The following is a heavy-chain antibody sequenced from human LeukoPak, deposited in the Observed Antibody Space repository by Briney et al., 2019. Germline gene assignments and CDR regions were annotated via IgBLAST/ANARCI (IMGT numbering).Heavy chain of an antibody. J-gene: IGHJ6*03. CDR3: AKDAFYYYGSGSYYNQDYYYYYMDV. CDR2: IRYDGSNK. CDR1: GFTFSSYG. V-gene: IGHV3-30*02. D-gene: IGHD3-10*01. Sequence: GGSLRLSCAASGFTFSSYGMHWVRQAPGKGLEWVAFIRYDGSNKYYADSVKGRFTISRDNSKNTLYLQMNSLRAEDTAVYYCAKDAFYYYGSGSYYNQDYYYYYMDVWGKGTTVTISS.